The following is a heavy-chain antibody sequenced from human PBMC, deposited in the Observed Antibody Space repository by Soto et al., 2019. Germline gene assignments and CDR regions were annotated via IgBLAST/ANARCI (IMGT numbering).Heavy chain of an antibody. Sequence: AASVKVSCKASGFTFTSSAVQWVRQARGQRLEWIGWIVVGSGNTNYAQKFQERVTITRDMSTSTAYMELSSLRSEDTAVYYCAAGYYYDSSGYYSHFDYWGQGTLVTVSS. CDR3: AAGYYYDSSGYYSHFDY. V-gene: IGHV1-58*01. D-gene: IGHD3-22*01. J-gene: IGHJ4*02. CDR2: IVVGSGNT. CDR1: GFTFTSSA.